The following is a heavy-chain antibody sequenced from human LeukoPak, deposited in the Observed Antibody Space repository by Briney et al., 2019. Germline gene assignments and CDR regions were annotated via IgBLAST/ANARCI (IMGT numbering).Heavy chain of an antibody. J-gene: IGHJ5*02. CDR3: ARNSWFDP. Sequence: SETLSLTCTVSGGSISSYYWSWIRQPPGKGLEWIGYIYYSGSTNYNPSLRSRVTISVDTSKNQFSLKLSSVTAADTAVYYCARNSWFDPWGQGTLVTVSS. CDR2: IYYSGST. V-gene: IGHV4-59*01. CDR1: GGSISSYY.